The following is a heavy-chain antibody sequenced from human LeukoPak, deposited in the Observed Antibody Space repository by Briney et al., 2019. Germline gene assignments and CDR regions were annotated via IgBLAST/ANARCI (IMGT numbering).Heavy chain of an antibody. CDR3: TGDNFDSSVKFDY. Sequence: GGSLRLSCVVSGFTFSGSAVHWVRQASGKGLEWVGRIRSKANNYATAYAASVKGRFTISRDDSKNTAYLQMNSLKTEVTAVYYCTGDNFDSSVKFDYWGQGTLVTVSS. CDR1: GFTFSGSA. V-gene: IGHV3-73*01. CDR2: IRSKANNYAT. J-gene: IGHJ4*02. D-gene: IGHD3-22*01.